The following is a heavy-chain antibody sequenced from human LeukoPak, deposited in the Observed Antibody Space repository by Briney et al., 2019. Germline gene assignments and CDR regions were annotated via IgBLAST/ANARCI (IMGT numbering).Heavy chain of an antibody. CDR3: ARYSIRYYFDY. V-gene: IGHV4-31*03. CDR1: GGSISSGGYY. Sequence: QTSETLSLTCTVSGGSISSGGYYWSWIRQHPGKGLEWIGYIYYSGSTYYNPSLKSRVTISVDTSKNQFSLKLSSVTAADTAVYYCARYSIRYYFDYWGQGTLVTVSS. J-gene: IGHJ4*02. D-gene: IGHD4-11*01. CDR2: IYYSGST.